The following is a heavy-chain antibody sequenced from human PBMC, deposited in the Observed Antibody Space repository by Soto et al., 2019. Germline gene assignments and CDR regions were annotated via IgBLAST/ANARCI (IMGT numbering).Heavy chain of an antibody. CDR1: GGTFSSYA. CDR2: IIPIFDTT. Sequence: QVQLVQSGAEVKKPGSSVKVSCKASGGTFSSYAITWVRQAPGQGLEWMGGIIPIFDTTNYAQKFQGRVTIGAGESPGKGYMEVSRPGSWDTAGNFCAEAMGASNRGRFCRCGGWYGGGGYWGQGTLVTVSS. CDR3: AEAMGASNRGRFCRCGGWYGGGGY. V-gene: IGHV1-69*01. D-gene: IGHD6-19*01. J-gene: IGHJ4*02.